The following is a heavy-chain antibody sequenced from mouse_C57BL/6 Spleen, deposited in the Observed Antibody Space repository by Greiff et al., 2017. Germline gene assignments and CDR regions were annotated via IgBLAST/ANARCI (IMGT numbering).Heavy chain of an antibody. CDR2: IRSKSNNYAT. Sequence: EVKLVESGGGLVQPKGSLKLSCAASGFSFNTYAMNWVRQAPGKGLEWVARIRSKSNNYATYYADSVKDRFTISRDDSESMLYLQMNNLKTEDTAMYYCVRQRGSGLAMDYWGQGTSVTVSS. V-gene: IGHV10-1*01. CDR1: GFSFNTYA. CDR3: VRQRGSGLAMDY. J-gene: IGHJ4*01.